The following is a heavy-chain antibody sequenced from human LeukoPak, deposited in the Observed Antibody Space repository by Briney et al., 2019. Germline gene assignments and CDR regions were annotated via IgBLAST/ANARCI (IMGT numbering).Heavy chain of an antibody. CDR2: ISWNSGSI. D-gene: IGHD6-19*01. CDR1: GFTFDDYA. CDR3: AKYSSGSRILDV. J-gene: IGHJ6*04. V-gene: IGHV3-9*01. Sequence: GGSLRLSCAASGFTFDDYAMHWVRQAPGKGLEWVSGISWNSGSIGYADSVKGRFTISRDNSKNTLYLQMNSLRAEDTAVYYCAKYSSGSRILDVWGKGTTVTISS.